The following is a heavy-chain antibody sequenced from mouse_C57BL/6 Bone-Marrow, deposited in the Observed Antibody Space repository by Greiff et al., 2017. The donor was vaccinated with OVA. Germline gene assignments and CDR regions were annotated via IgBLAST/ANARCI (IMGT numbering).Heavy chain of an antibody. D-gene: IGHD4-1*01. CDR1: GYTFTSYW. V-gene: IGHV1-53*01. Sequence: QVQLQQSGTELVKPGASVKLSCKASGYTFTSYWMHWVKQRPGQGLEWIGNINPSNGGTNYNEKFKSKATLTVDKSSSTAYMQLSSLTSEDSAVYYCARHPADWDGVDYWGQGTTLTVSS. CDR3: ARHPADWDGVDY. CDR2: INPSNGGT. J-gene: IGHJ2*01.